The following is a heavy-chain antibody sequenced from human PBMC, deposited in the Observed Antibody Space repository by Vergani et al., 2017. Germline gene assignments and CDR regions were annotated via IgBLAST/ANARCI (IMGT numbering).Heavy chain of an antibody. Sequence: QVQLVQSGAEVKKPGASVKVSCKASGYTFTSYGISWVRQAPGQGLEWMGWISAYNGNTNYAQKFQGRVTMTEDTSTDTAYMELSSLRSEDTAVYYCATDLRITIFGGQMNWFDPWGQGTLVTVSS. J-gene: IGHJ5*02. CDR3: ATDLRITIFGGQMNWFDP. CDR2: ISAYNGNT. CDR1: GYTFTSYG. V-gene: IGHV1-18*01. D-gene: IGHD3-3*01.